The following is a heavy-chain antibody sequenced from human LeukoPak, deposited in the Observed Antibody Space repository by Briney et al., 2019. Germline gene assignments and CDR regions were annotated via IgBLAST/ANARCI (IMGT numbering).Heavy chain of an antibody. Sequence: GGSLRLSCAASGFTFSSYSMNWVRQAPGKGLEWVSSISSSSSYIYYADSVKGRFTISRDNAKNSLYLQMNSLRAEDTAVYYCARDRSAGTTGGGLDPWGQGTLVTVSS. CDR3: ARDRSAGTTGGGLDP. CDR2: ISSSSSYI. D-gene: IGHD1-1*01. V-gene: IGHV3-21*01. J-gene: IGHJ5*02. CDR1: GFTFSSYS.